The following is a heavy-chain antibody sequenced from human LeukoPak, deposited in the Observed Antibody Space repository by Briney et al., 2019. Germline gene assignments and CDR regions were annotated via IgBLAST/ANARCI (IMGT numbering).Heavy chain of an antibody. CDR1: GGTFSSYT. CDR3: ARDLSEGDIVVVPAAIGYNWFDP. V-gene: IGHV1-69*04. CDR2: IIPILGIA. Sequence: GASVKVSCKASGGTFSSYTISWVRQAPGQGLEWMGRIIPILGIANYAQKFQCRVTITADKSTSTAYMELSSLRSEDTAVYYCARDLSEGDIVVVPAAIGYNWFDPWGQGTLVTVSS. J-gene: IGHJ5*02. D-gene: IGHD2-2*01.